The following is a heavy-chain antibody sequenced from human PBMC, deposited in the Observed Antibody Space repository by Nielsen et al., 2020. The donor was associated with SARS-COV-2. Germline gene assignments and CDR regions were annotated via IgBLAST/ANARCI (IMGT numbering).Heavy chain of an antibody. V-gene: IGHV3-23*01. Sequence: GESLKISCAASGFTFSSYAMSWVRQAPGKGLEWVSAISGSGGSIYYADSVKGRFTISRDNAKNSLYLQMNSLRAEDTAVYYCARARSYGMDVWGQGTTVTVSS. CDR3: ARARSYGMDV. J-gene: IGHJ6*02. CDR2: ISGSGGSI. CDR1: GFTFSSYA.